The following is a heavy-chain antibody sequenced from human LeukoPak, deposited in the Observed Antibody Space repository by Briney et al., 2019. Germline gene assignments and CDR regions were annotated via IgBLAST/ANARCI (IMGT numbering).Heavy chain of an antibody. CDR2: FIPIFGTA. J-gene: IGHJ4*02. V-gene: IGHV1-69*06. D-gene: IGHD4-17*01. CDR1: GAPFSSYA. CDR3: ARSAGGDYGDYPLDY. Sequence: PVKVSCNPSGAPFSSYAISWLRQAPGQGLEWMGGFIPIFGTANYAQKFQRRVTITADTSTSTAYMELSSLRSEDTAVYCCARSAGGDYGDYPLDYWGQGTLVTVSS.